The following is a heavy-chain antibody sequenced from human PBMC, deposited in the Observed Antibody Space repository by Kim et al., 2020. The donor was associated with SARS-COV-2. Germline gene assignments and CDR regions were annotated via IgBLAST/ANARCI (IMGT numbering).Heavy chain of an antibody. J-gene: IGHJ4*02. Sequence: DSVKGRFTISRDNSKNTLYLQMNSLRAEDTAVYYCAKDYPRWVVAYYFDYWGQGTLVTVSS. V-gene: IGHV3-23*01. CDR3: AKDYPRWVVAYYFDY. D-gene: IGHD2-15*01.